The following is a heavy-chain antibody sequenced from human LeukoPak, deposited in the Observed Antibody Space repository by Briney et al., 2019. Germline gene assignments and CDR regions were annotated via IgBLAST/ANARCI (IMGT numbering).Heavy chain of an antibody. D-gene: IGHD1-26*01. CDR3: ARDNSVGDIAWWFDP. Sequence: ASVKVSCKASGYTFTGYYMHWVRQAPGQGLEWMGWINPNSGGTNYAQKFQGRVTMTRDRSTTTDYMELRSLKSEDTAVYYCARDNSVGDIAWWFDPWGQGTPVTVSS. CDR1: GYTFTGYY. J-gene: IGHJ5*02. CDR2: INPNSGGT. V-gene: IGHV1-2*02.